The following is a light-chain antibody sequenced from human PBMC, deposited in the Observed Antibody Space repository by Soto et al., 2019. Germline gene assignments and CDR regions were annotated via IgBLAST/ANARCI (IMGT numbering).Light chain of an antibody. CDR1: SSDVGGYNY. Sequence: QSALTQPPSASGSPGQSVTISCTGTSSDVGGYNYVSWYQQHPGKAPKLMIYEVSNRPSGVPDRFSGSKSFNTASMTVSGLQAEDEADYYCSSYAGSNKDVFGTGTKLTVL. J-gene: IGLJ1*01. CDR3: SSYAGSNKDV. CDR2: EVS. V-gene: IGLV2-8*01.